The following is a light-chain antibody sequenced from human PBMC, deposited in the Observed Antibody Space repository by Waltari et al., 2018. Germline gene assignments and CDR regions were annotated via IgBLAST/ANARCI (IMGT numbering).Light chain of an antibody. CDR2: KAN. J-gene: IGLJ3*02. CDR3: SLYMGSGVWV. Sequence: QTVVTQELSLSVSPGGTVTFTCALSSGSVSTTSYATWYRQTPGQAPRTLLSKANTRSSCVADRFSGSMLGNKVALNNTVAQAEDEADYYCSLYMGSGVWVFGGGTKLTVL. V-gene: IGLV8-61*01. CDR1: SGSVSTTSY.